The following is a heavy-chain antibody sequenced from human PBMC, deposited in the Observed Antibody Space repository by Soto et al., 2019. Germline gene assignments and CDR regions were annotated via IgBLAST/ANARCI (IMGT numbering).Heavy chain of an antibody. CDR2: IWYDGSNK. Sequence: QVQLVESGGGVVQPGGSLRLSCTTSGFTFNTYGMHWVRQAPGKGLEWVAIIWYDGSNKYYADSVKGTFTISRDNSRNTLYLQMNSLRAEDTALYYCARADCTGAYCYSWPFNYGVDVWGQGTTVTVSS. J-gene: IGHJ6*02. CDR1: GFTFNTYG. D-gene: IGHD2-15*01. CDR3: ARADCTGAYCYSWPFNYGVDV. V-gene: IGHV3-33*08.